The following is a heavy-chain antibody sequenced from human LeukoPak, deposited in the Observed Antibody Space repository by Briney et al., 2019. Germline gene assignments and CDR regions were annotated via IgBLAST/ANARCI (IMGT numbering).Heavy chain of an antibody. J-gene: IGHJ4*02. CDR1: GGSISSGPYF. D-gene: IGHD7-27*01. Sequence: SETLSLTCSVSGGSISSGPYFWSWIRQSPGKGLEWIGYVYYSGSTYYNPSLKSRVTISVDTSKNQFSLKLSSVTAADTAVYYCARGRTGDRRIGYWGQGTLVTVSS. CDR3: ARGRTGDRRIGY. CDR2: VYYSGST. V-gene: IGHV4-30-4*08.